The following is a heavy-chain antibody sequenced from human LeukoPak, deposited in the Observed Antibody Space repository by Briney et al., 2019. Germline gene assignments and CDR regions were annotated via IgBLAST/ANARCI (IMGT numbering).Heavy chain of an antibody. D-gene: IGHD6-13*01. J-gene: IGHJ3*02. Sequence: PSETLSLTCTVSGVSISSYYWSWIRQPAGKGLEWIGRIYTSGSTNYNPSLKSRVTMSVDTSKNQFSLKLSSVTAADTAVYYCARDGDSWAAAGTDDAFDIWGQGTMVTVFS. CDR2: IYTSGST. CDR1: GVSISSYY. V-gene: IGHV4-4*07. CDR3: ARDGDSWAAAGTDDAFDI.